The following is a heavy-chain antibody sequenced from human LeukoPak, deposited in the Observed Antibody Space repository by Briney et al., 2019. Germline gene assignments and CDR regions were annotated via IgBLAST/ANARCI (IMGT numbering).Heavy chain of an antibody. Sequence: PSETLSLTCTVSGVSVSSGSYFWSWIRQPPGKGLEWIGHIYYSGSTNYNPSLKSRVTISADTSKNQFSLKLSSVTAADTAVYYCARDRSYYDSTGFYKYAFDIWGQGTVATVSS. CDR1: GVSVSSGSYF. V-gene: IGHV4-61*01. CDR2: IYYSGST. CDR3: ARDRSYYDSTGFYKYAFDI. D-gene: IGHD3-22*01. J-gene: IGHJ3*02.